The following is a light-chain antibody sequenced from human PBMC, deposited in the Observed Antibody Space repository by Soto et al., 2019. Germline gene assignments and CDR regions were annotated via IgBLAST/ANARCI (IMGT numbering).Light chain of an antibody. CDR2: EVN. CDR1: SSDVGGYDY. J-gene: IGLJ1*01. CDR3: ASYAGNSRYV. V-gene: IGLV2-8*01. Sequence: QSALTLPPSASGSPGQSITISCTGVSSDVGGYDYVLWYRQYPGKAPKLIIFEVNKRPSGVPDRFSGSKSGNTASLTVSGLQAEDEAVYYCASYAGNSRYVFGTGTKVTVL.